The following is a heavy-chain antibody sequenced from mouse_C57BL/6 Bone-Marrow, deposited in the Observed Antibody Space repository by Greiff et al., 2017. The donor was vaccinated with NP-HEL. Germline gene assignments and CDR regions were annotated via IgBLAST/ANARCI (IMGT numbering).Heavy chain of an antibody. D-gene: IGHD1-1*01. CDR1: GFNIKNTY. V-gene: IGHV14-3*01. CDR2: IDPANGNT. CDR3: AGIYYYGSGGFAY. Sequence: EVQLQQSVAELVRPGASVKLSCTASGFNIKNTYMHWVKQRPEQGLEWIGRIDPANGNTKYAPKFQGQATITADTSSNTAYLQLSSLTSEDTAIYYCAGIYYYGSGGFAYWGQGTLVTVSA. J-gene: IGHJ3*01.